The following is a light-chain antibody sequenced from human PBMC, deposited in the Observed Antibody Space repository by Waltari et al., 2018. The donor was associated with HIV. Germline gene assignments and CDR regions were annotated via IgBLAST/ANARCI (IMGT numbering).Light chain of an antibody. Sequence: QSALTQPPSASGSLGQSVTISCTGSSSDIGAYDFVSWFQQHPHRAPQLLLYEVTRRPSTVSDRFSGSWSGNTAFLTVAGLQPDDEATYFCSSYGDSLKVLFGGGTNVTVL. CDR3: SSYGDSLKVL. V-gene: IGLV2-8*01. CDR2: EVT. J-gene: IGLJ2*01. CDR1: SSDIGAYDF.